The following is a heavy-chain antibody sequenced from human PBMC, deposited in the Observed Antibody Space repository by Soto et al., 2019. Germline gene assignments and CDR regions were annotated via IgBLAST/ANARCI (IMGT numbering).Heavy chain of an antibody. Sequence: GGSLRLSCAASGFTFSSYSMNWVRQPPGKGLEWVSYISSSSSTIYYADSVKGRFTISRDNAKNSLYLQMNSLRDEDTAVYYCARAGEIVLMVYVYFDCSGQGTLVTVSS. CDR1: GFTFSSYS. V-gene: IGHV3-48*02. CDR2: ISSSSSTI. D-gene: IGHD2-8*01. J-gene: IGHJ4*02. CDR3: ARAGEIVLMVYVYFDC.